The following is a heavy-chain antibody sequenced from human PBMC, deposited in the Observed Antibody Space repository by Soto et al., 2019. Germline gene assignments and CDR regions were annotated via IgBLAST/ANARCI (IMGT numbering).Heavy chain of an antibody. V-gene: IGHV1-18*04. J-gene: IGHJ4*02. Sequence: QVQMKQSGGEVKKPGASVKVSCKTSGYTFTNHGVNWVRQAPGQGLEWLGYISGYNGDTDYDQKFRDRFTMSIDKTTNTVVMELRNLRSDDSAVYYCARDVKYSTSLCEHWGQGTPVIVS. CDR3: ARDVKYSTSLCEH. D-gene: IGHD4-4*01. CDR1: GYTFTNHG. CDR2: ISGYNGDT.